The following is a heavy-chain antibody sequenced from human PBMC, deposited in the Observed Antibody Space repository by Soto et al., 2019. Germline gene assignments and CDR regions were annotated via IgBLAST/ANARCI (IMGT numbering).Heavy chain of an antibody. Sequence: QVQLQQWGAGLLKPSETLSLGCAVYGESFSGYYWNWIRQPPGKGLEWIGEINDFGSTNYKPSLASRVTISVDTSKKQFSLRLSSVTAADAAVYYCARRRMGITMVRGTYAMDVWGQGTTLTVSS. CDR3: ARRRMGITMVRGTYAMDV. CDR1: GESFSGYY. CDR2: INDFGST. D-gene: IGHD3-10*01. V-gene: IGHV4-34*01. J-gene: IGHJ6*02.